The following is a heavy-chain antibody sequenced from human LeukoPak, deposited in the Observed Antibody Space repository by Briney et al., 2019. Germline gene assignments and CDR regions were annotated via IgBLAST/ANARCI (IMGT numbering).Heavy chain of an antibody. CDR2: VSSSGSYT. D-gene: IGHD1-1*01. J-gene: IGHJ4*02. V-gene: IGHV3-21*06. Sequence: GGSLRLSCVASGFSLSNYIMSWVRQAPGKGLEWVSTVSSSGSYTYYADSVKGRFTISRDNSKNTVYLEVNSLRAEDTAVYYCARDLDYYGYWGQGTLVTVSS. CDR1: GFSLSNYI. CDR3: ARDLDYYGY.